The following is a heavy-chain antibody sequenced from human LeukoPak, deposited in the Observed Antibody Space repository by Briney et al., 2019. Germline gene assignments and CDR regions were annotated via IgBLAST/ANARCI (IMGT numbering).Heavy chain of an antibody. CDR1: GGSFSRSSYY. D-gene: IGHD5-18*01. CDR3: TKDTALDY. Sequence: SETLSLTCTVSGGSFSRSSYYWGWIRQPPGKGLEWIGSVYYSGSTYYNPSLKSRVTISVDTSKNQFSLKLSSVTAADTAVYFCTKDTALDYWGQGTLVTVSS. V-gene: IGHV4-39*02. CDR2: VYYSGST. J-gene: IGHJ4*02.